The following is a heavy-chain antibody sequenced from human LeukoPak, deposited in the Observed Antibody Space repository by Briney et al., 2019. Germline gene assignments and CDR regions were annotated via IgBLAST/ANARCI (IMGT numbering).Heavy chain of an antibody. J-gene: IGHJ4*02. V-gene: IGHV3-53*01. CDR1: GFTVSTKY. D-gene: IGHD6-19*01. Sequence: GGSLRLSCAASGFTVSTKYMSWVRQSPVKGLEWVSITYSGGVTYYADSVRGRFTISRDNSKNTLYLQMNSLRVEDTAAYHCAKVRAPSGWFNSDYWGQGTLVTVSS. CDR3: AKVRAPSGWFNSDY. CDR2: TYSGGVT.